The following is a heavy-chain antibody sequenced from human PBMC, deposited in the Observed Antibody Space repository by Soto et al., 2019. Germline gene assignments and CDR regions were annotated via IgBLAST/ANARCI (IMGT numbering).Heavy chain of an antibody. Sequence: GESLKISCRGSGYFFASDWITWVRQMPGKGLEWMGRIDPSNSYTKYSPSFQGHVTISADKSSSTAYLQWGSLKASDTAMYYCARHRCGTTTCSPAFDYWGQGTPVTVSS. CDR2: IDPSNSYT. CDR3: ARHRCGTTTCSPAFDY. CDR1: GYFFASDW. J-gene: IGHJ4*02. D-gene: IGHD1-7*01. V-gene: IGHV5-10-1*01.